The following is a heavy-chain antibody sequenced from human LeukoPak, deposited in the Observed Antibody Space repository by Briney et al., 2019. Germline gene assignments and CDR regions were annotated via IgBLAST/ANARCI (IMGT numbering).Heavy chain of an antibody. Sequence: SGTLSLTCAVSGGSISSSNWWSWVSQPPGKGLEWIGSIYYSGSTYYNPSLKSRVTISVDTSKNQFSLKLSSVTAADTAVYYCARETGDWGQGTLVTVSS. D-gene: IGHD1-14*01. V-gene: IGHV4-4*02. CDR1: GGSISSSNW. J-gene: IGHJ4*02. CDR2: IYYSGST. CDR3: ARETGD.